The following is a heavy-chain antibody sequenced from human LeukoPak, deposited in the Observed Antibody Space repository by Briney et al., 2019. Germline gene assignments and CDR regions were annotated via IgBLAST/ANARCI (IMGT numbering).Heavy chain of an antibody. Sequence: SEALSLTCTVSGGSISSYYWSWIRQPAGKGREWIGYIYYSGSTNFNPSLKSRVTISVDTSKNQFSLKLSSVTAADTAVYYCARGVYGDRDFDYWGQGTLVTVSS. CDR1: GGSISSYY. D-gene: IGHD4-17*01. CDR3: ARGVYGDRDFDY. J-gene: IGHJ4*02. V-gene: IGHV4-59*01. CDR2: IYYSGST.